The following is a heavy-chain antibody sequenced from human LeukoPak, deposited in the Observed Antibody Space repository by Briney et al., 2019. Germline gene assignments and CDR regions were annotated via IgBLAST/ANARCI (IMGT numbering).Heavy chain of an antibody. CDR3: AKDWRVKAHQLPEYYFDY. D-gene: IGHD2-2*01. V-gene: IGHV3-23*01. Sequence: PGGSLRLSCAASGFTFSSYAMSWVRQAPGKGLEWVSAISGSGGSTYYADSVKGRFTISRDNSKNTLYLQMNSLRAEDTAVYYCAKDWRVKAHQLPEYYFDYWGQGTLVTVSS. CDR2: ISGSGGST. J-gene: IGHJ4*02. CDR1: GFTFSSYA.